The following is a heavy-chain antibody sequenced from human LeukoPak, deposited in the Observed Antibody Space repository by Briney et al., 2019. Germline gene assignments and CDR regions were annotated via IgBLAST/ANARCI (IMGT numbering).Heavy chain of an antibody. D-gene: IGHD2-15*01. V-gene: IGHV4-34*01. Sequence: SETLSLTCAVYGGSFSGYYWSWIRQPPGKGLEWIGEINHSGSTNYNPSLKSRVTISVDTSKNQFSLRLSSVTAADPAVYYCARGRPPRYCSGGSCYRAPAHNWFDPWGQGTLVTVSS. CDR3: ARGRPPRYCSGGSCYRAPAHNWFDP. CDR1: GGSFSGYY. CDR2: INHSGST. J-gene: IGHJ5*02.